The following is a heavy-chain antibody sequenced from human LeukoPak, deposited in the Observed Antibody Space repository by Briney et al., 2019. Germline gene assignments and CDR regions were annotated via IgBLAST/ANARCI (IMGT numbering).Heavy chain of an antibody. CDR2: IYYSGST. CDR1: GGSISSYY. V-gene: IGHV4-59*01. Sequence: NPSETLSLTCTASGGSISSYYWSWLRQPPGKGLEWVGYIYYSGSTNYNPSLKSRVTISVDTSNNQFSLKLSSVTAADTAVYYCASANYDFWSGYYPGPFDYWGQGTLVTVSS. CDR3: ASANYDFWSGYYPGPFDY. J-gene: IGHJ4*02. D-gene: IGHD3-3*01.